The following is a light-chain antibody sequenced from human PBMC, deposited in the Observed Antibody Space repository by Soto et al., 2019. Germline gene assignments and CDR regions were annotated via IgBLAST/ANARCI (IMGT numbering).Light chain of an antibody. CDR2: GVS. Sequence: EIVLTQSPGTLSLSPGERATLSCRASQSVSSSYLAWYQQKPGQAPRLLIYGVSSRATGIPDRFSGSGSGTXXXXXXXSLEPEDFAVYYCHQRGSWPRGTFGQGTKVDIK. J-gene: IGKJ1*01. V-gene: IGKV3-20*01. CDR1: QSVSSSY. CDR3: HQRGSWPRGT.